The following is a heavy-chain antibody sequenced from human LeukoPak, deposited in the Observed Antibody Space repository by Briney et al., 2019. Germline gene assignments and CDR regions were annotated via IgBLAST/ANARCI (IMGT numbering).Heavy chain of an antibody. Sequence: SETLSLTCTVSNGSISSDTYFWSWIRQPAGKGLKWIGRMSSSGISTYSPSLKSRVTISIDTSRNQFSLKLSSVTAADTAVYYCAGGGSGWPTSVVVDYWGQGTLVTVSS. D-gene: IGHD6-19*01. CDR2: MSSSGIS. CDR3: AGGGSGWPTSVVVDY. CDR1: NGSISSDTYF. V-gene: IGHV4-61*02. J-gene: IGHJ4*02.